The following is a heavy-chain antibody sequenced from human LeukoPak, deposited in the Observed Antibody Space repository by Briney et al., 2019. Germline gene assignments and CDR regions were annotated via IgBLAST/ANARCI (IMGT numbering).Heavy chain of an antibody. Sequence: GGSLRLSCAASGFTFSDYFMSWIRQAPGKGLEWVAYISHSGASTYYADSLKGRFPISRDNDNNSMYLQMNSLRAEDTAMYFCARDRCSGGACYSVGWFDPWGQGTQVIVSS. J-gene: IGHJ5*02. CDR1: GFTFSDYF. CDR3: ARDRCSGGACYSVGWFDP. CDR2: ISHSGAST. D-gene: IGHD2-21*02. V-gene: IGHV3-11*01.